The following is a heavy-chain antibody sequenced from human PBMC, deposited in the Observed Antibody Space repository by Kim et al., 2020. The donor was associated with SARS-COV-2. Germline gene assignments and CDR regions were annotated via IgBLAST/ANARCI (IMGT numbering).Heavy chain of an antibody. Sequence: GGSLRLSCAASGFTFSAYGMHWVRQAPEKTLEYVSAISSSGGQTFYADSVRGRFTISRDNSKNTLYPQMGSLRPEDTAVYYCARVGTKGHWCFDLWGRGTRVTVA. J-gene: IGHJ2*01. CDR3: ARVGTKGHWCFDL. CDR1: GFTFSAYG. D-gene: IGHD1-7*01. V-gene: IGHV3-64*02. CDR2: ISSSGGQT.